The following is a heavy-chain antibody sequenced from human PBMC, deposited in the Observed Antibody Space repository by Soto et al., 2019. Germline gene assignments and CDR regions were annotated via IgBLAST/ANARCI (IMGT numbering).Heavy chain of an antibody. Sequence: QVQLQQWGAGLLKPSETLSLTCAVYGGSFSGYYWTWIRQPPGTGLEWIGEINHSGSTNYNPSLTSRTISVDTSKNKFSLKLTSVTAAATAVYYCARDKITGLFDYWGQGTLVTVSS. CDR3: ARDKITGLFDY. V-gene: IGHV4-34*01. CDR2: INHSGST. D-gene: IGHD2-8*02. CDR1: GGSFSGYY. J-gene: IGHJ4*02.